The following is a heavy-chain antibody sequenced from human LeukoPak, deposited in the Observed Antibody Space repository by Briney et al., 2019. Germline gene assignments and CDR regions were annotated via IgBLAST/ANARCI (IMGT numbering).Heavy chain of an antibody. CDR3: AREGQRTDRSYDAFDI. CDR1: GYTFTSYG. CDR2: ISAYNGNT. D-gene: IGHD1-26*01. Sequence: ASVKVSCKASGYTFTSYGISWVRQAPGQGLEWMGWISAYNGNTNYAQKLQGRVTMTTDTSTSTVYMELSSLRSEDTAVYYCAREGQRTDRSYDAFDIWGQGTMVTVSS. J-gene: IGHJ3*02. V-gene: IGHV1-18*01.